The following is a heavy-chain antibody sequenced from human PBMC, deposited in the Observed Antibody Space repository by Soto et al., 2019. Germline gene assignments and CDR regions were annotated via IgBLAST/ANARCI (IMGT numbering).Heavy chain of an antibody. CDR3: ARERPDGSRLDP. CDR1: GGSISSGDYY. J-gene: IGHJ5*02. Sequence: SETMSLTCTVSGGSISSGDYYWSWIRQPPGKGLEWIGYIYYSGSTYYNPSLKSRVTISVDTSKNQFSLKLSSVTAADTAVYYCARERPDGSRLDPWGQGTLVTVSS. V-gene: IGHV4-30-4*01. CDR2: IYYSGST. D-gene: IGHD6-13*01.